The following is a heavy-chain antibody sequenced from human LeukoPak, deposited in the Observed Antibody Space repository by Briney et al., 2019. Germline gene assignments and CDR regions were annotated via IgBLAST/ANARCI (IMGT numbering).Heavy chain of an antibody. Sequence: GGSLRLSCAAPGFTFSSYAMHWVRQAPGKGLEWVAVISYDGSNKYYADSVKGRFTISRDNSKNTLYLQMNSLRAEDTAVYYCATFDYGDYEYYFDYWGREPWSPSPQ. CDR1: GFTFSSYA. CDR2: ISYDGSNK. J-gene: IGHJ4*02. V-gene: IGHV3-30*04. CDR3: ATFDYGDYEYYFDY. D-gene: IGHD4-17*01.